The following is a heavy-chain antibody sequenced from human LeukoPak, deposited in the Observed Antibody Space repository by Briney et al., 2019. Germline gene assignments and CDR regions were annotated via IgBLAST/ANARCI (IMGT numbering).Heavy chain of an antibody. CDR2: IRPHTGET. CDR3: ARDRGGKGSAIFY. CDR1: GYNFPSYG. Sequence: ASVKVSCKASGYNFPSYGINWVRQAPGQGLVWMGWIRPHTGETNSAQRFQDRVTMTTDTSTTTAYMELRSLRFDDTAVYYCARDRGGKGSAIFYWGQGSLVTVSS. V-gene: IGHV1-18*01. D-gene: IGHD2-2*01. J-gene: IGHJ4*02.